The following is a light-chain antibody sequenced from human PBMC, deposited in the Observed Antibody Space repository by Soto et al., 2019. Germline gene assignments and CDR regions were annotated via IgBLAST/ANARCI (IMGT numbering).Light chain of an antibody. CDR3: CSYAGNSNYV. CDR2: EVT. CDR1: SSDVGGYNY. V-gene: IGLV2-8*01. J-gene: IGLJ1*01. Sequence: SLLTQPPSASGSPGQSVTISCTGTSSDVGGYNYVSWYQQHPGEAPKLIIYEVTKRPSGVPDRFSGSKSGNTASLTVSGLQAEDEADYHCCSYAGNSNYVFGTGTKVTVL.